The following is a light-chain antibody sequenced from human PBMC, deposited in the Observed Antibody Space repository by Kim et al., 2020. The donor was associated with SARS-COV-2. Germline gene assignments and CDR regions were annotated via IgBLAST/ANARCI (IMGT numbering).Light chain of an antibody. V-gene: IGKV3-20*01. Sequence: EIVLTQSPGTLSLSPGERATLSCRASQSVSSSYLAWYQQKPGQAPRLLIYGASSRATGIPDRFSGSGVGTDFTLTISRLEPEVIAVYYCQQYGSSPITFGQGTRLEI. CDR2: GAS. CDR1: QSVSSSY. CDR3: QQYGSSPIT. J-gene: IGKJ5*01.